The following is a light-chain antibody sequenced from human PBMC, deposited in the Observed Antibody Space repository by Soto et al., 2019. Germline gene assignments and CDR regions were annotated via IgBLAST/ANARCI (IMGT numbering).Light chain of an antibody. CDR3: ISYTTSSTLV. V-gene: IGLV2-14*01. Sequence: QSVLTQPASVSGSPGQSITISCTGTSSDVGGYNYVSWYQQYPGKAPKLMIYDVSNRPSGVSNRFSGSKSGNTASLTISGLEAEDEADYYCISYTTSSTLVFGTGTKVTVL. J-gene: IGLJ1*01. CDR1: SSDVGGYNY. CDR2: DVS.